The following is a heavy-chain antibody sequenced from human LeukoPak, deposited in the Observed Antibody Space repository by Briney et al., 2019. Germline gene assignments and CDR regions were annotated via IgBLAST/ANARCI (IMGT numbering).Heavy chain of an antibody. Sequence: ASVKVSCKASGYTFTGYYMHWVRQAPGQGPEWMGWINPNSGGTNYAQKFQGRVTMTRDTSISTAYMELSRLRSDDTAVYYCARTAMVRGVVDYWGQGTLVTVSS. CDR2: INPNSGGT. CDR1: GYTFTGYY. CDR3: ARTAMVRGVVDY. V-gene: IGHV1-2*02. J-gene: IGHJ4*02. D-gene: IGHD3-10*01.